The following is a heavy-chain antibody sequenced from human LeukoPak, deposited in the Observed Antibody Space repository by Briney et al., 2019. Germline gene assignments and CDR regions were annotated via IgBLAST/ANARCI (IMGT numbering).Heavy chain of an antibody. J-gene: IGHJ4*02. CDR3: ARNTLDY. CDR2: ISYDGSNK. Sequence: GGSLRLSCTASGFTFSSYAMHWVRQAPGKGLEWVAVISYDGSNKYYADSVKGRFTISRDNSKNTLYLQMNSLRAEDTAVYYCARNTLDYWGQGTLVTVSS. V-gene: IGHV3-30*04. CDR1: GFTFSSYA.